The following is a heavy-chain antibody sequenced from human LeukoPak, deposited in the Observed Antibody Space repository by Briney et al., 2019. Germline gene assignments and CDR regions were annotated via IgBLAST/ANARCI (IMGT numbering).Heavy chain of an antibody. CDR3: VRDGSYYDSSGYYYLY. J-gene: IGHJ4*02. CDR1: GGTFSSYA. CDR2: ITPMFGTA. Sequence: ASVKVTCKASGGTFSSYAISWVRQAPGQGLEWMGGITPMFGTANYAQKFQGRVTITADESTSTAYMELSSLRSEDTAVYYCVRDGSYYDSSGYYYLYWGQGTLVTVSS. V-gene: IGHV1-69*13. D-gene: IGHD3-22*01.